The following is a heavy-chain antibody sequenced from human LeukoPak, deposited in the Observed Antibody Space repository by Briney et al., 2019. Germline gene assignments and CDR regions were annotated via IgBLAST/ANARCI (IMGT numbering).Heavy chain of an antibody. Sequence: GGSLRLSCEASGFTFEDYAMHWVRRAPGKGLEWVSYISGSGNSIYYADSVKGRFTISRDNSKNTLYLQMNSLRAEDTAVYYCAISGSYWAWPHWGQGTLVTISS. CDR3: AISGSYWAWPH. CDR1: GFTFEDYA. CDR2: ISGSGNSI. J-gene: IGHJ4*02. V-gene: IGHV3-23*01. D-gene: IGHD1-26*01.